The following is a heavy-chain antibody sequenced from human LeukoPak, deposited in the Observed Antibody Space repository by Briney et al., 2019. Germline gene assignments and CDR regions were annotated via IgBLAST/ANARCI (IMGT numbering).Heavy chain of an antibody. V-gene: IGHV1-18*01. CDR1: GYIFTTYG. CDR2: ISTNSGNT. D-gene: IGHD3-9*01. Sequence: ASVKVSCQASGYIFTTYGMSWVRQAPGQGLEWMGWISTNSGNTKYAEYLQGRVTMTRDTSTNTAYMELRSLTPDDAAVYYCARVKDWDLDHWGQGTLVTVSS. CDR3: ARVKDWDLDH. J-gene: IGHJ4*02.